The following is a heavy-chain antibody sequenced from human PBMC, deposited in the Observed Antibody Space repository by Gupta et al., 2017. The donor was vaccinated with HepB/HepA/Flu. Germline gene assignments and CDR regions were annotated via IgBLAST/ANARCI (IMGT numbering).Heavy chain of an antibody. CDR3: ARDLGPYSSGHTPYYYYYYYMDV. CDR1: GYTFTGYY. V-gene: IGHV1-2*02. CDR2: INPNSGGT. Sequence: QVQLVQSGAEVKKPGASVKVSCKASGYTFTGYYMHWVRQAPGQGLEWMGWINPNSGGTNYAQKFQGRVTMTRDTSISTAYMELSRLRSDDTAVYYCARDLGPYSSGHTPYYYYYYYMDVWGKGTTVTVSS. D-gene: IGHD6-19*01. J-gene: IGHJ6*03.